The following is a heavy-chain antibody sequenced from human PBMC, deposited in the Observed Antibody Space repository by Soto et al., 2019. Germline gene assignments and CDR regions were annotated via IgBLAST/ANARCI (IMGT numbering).Heavy chain of an antibody. CDR2: INWNSGSI. J-gene: IGHJ6*03. CDR1: GFTFDDYA. D-gene: IGHD6-25*01. V-gene: IGHV3-9*01. Sequence: EVQLVESGGGLVQPGRSLRLSCAASGFTFDDYAMHWVRQAPGKGLEWVSGINWNSGSIGYADSVTGRFTISRDNAKNSLYLQMNSLRAEDTALSYCAKAAAYYYMDVWGKGTTVTVSS. CDR3: AKAAAYYYMDV.